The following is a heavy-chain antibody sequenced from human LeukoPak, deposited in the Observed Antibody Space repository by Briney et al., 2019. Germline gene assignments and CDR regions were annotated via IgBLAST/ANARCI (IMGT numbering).Heavy chain of an antibody. Sequence: MSSETPSHTCTVSGGSISSYYWSWIRQPPGKGLEWIGYIYYSGSTYYNPSLKSRVTISVDTSKNQFSLKLSSVTAADTAVYYCARDEYSNYATPVHWFDPWGQGTLVTVSS. V-gene: IGHV4-59*12. CDR3: ARDEYSNYATPVHWFDP. CDR1: GGSISSYY. J-gene: IGHJ5*02. CDR2: IYYSGST. D-gene: IGHD4-11*01.